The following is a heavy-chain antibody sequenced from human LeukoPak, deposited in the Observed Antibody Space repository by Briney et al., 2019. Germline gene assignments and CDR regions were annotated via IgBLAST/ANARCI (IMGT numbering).Heavy chain of an antibody. D-gene: IGHD4-17*01. V-gene: IGHV3-23*01. Sequence: GGSLRLSCAASGFTFNNYAMSWVRQAPGKGLEWVSAIRRSGGSTYYADSVKGRFTISRDDSKNTLYLQMNSLRAADTAVYYCAKSAVDGDYLYFDYWGQGTLVTVSS. CDR2: IRRSGGST. J-gene: IGHJ4*02. CDR3: AKSAVDGDYLYFDY. CDR1: GFTFNNYA.